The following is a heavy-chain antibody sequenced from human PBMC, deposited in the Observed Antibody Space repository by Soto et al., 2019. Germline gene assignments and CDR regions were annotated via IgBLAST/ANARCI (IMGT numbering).Heavy chain of an antibody. D-gene: IGHD6-13*01. J-gene: IGHJ5*02. CDR2: INHSGST. CDR1: GGSFSGYY. Sequence: QVQLQQWGAGLLKPSETLSLTCAVYGGSFSGYYWRWMRQPPRNGLEWIGEINHSGSTNYNPSLKSGVTRAVDTSKNQFSLKLSSVTAADTAVYDCEREETIAAAGPSWFDPWGQGTLVTVSS. V-gene: IGHV4-34*01. CDR3: EREETIAAAGPSWFDP.